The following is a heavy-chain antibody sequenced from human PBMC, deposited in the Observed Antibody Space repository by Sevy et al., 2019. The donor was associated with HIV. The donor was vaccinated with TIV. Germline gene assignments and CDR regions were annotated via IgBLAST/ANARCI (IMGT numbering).Heavy chain of an antibody. CDR1: GFTFNSYA. J-gene: IGHJ6*02. D-gene: IGHD2-2*01. CDR2: ISGGGGGT. V-gene: IGHV3-23*01. CDR3: AKDRRRVGVPGSSHYAMDV. Sequence: GESLKISCAASGFTFNSYAISWVRQAPGKGLEWVSSISGGGGGTYYADSVKGRFTISRDNSKNVLSLQMDSLRGEDTALYYCAKDRRRVGVPGSSHYAMDVWGQGTMVTVSS.